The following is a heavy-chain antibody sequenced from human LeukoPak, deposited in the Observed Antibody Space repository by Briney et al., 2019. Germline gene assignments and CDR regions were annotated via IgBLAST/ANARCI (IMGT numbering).Heavy chain of an antibody. CDR1: GGSISSSSYY. Sequence: SETLSLTCTVSGGSISSSSYYWGWIRQPPGKGLEWIGSIYYSGSTYYNPSLKSRVTISVDTSNNQFSLQLNSVTPEDTAVYYCARGFGVAVAGPYYFDSWGQGTLVTVSS. D-gene: IGHD6-19*01. CDR2: IYYSGST. CDR3: ARGFGVAVAGPYYFDS. J-gene: IGHJ4*02. V-gene: IGHV4-39*01.